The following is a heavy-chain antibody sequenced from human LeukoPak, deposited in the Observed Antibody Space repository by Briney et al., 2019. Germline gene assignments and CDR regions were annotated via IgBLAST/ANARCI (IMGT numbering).Heavy chain of an antibody. CDR2: INHSGST. Sequence: SETLSLTCAVYGGSFSGYYWSWIRQPPGKGLEWIGEINHSGSTSYNPSLKSRVTISVDTSKNQFSLKLSSVTAADTAVYYCARGLTIFGVVILRTRGYFDYWGQGTLVTVSS. CDR3: ARGLTIFGVVILRTRGYFDY. J-gene: IGHJ4*02. D-gene: IGHD3-3*01. V-gene: IGHV4-34*01. CDR1: GGSFSGYY.